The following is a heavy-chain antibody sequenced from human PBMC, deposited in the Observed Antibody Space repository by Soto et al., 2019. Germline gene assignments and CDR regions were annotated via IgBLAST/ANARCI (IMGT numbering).Heavy chain of an antibody. J-gene: IGHJ6*02. Sequence: VKVSCKASGYTFTSYYMHWVRQAPGQGLEWMGIINPSGGSTSYAQKFQGRVTMTRDTSTSTVYMELSSLRSEDTAVYYCARTGYCSSTSCYTGLDYYYYGMDVWGQGTTVTVSS. V-gene: IGHV1-46*01. CDR1: GYTFTSYY. CDR3: ARTGYCSSTSCYTGLDYYYYGMDV. D-gene: IGHD2-2*02. CDR2: INPSGGST.